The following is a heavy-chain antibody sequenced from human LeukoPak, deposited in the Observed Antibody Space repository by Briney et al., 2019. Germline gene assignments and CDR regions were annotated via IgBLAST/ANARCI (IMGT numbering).Heavy chain of an antibody. CDR2: ISSSSSYI. D-gene: IGHD2-8*01. CDR3: AAYCTNGVGGWYYFDY. Sequence: PGGSLRLSCAASGFTFSSYSMNWVRQAPGKGLEWVSSISSSSSYIYYADSVKGRFTISRDNAKNSLYLQMNSLRAEDTAVYYCAAYCTNGVGGWYYFDYWGQGTLVTVSS. J-gene: IGHJ4*02. CDR1: GFTFSSYS. V-gene: IGHV3-21*01.